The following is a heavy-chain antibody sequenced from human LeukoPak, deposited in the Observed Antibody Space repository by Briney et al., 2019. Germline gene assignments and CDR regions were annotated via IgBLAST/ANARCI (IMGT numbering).Heavy chain of an antibody. V-gene: IGHV4-4*07. CDR2: IYTSGST. CDR3: ARDSSGWYKEGYYFDY. J-gene: IGHJ4*02. D-gene: IGHD6-19*01. Sequence: SETLSLTCAVSGYSISSSYYWSWIRQPAGKGLEWIGRIYTSGSTNYNPSLKSRVTMSVDTSKNQFSLKLSSVTAADTAVYYCARDSSGWYKEGYYFDYWGQGTLVTVSS. CDR1: GYSISSSYY.